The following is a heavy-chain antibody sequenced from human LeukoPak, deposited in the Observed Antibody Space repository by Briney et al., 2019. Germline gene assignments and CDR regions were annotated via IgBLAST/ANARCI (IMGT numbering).Heavy chain of an antibody. D-gene: IGHD3-10*01. CDR3: ARDRGYAMDV. V-gene: IGHV3-74*01. CDR2: INTDGSST. J-gene: IGHJ6*02. CDR1: GFIFSTYW. Sequence: GGSLRLSCAASGFIFSTYWMHWVRQVPGMGLVWVSRINTDGSSTSYADSVKGRFTISRDNAKNTLHLQMNSLRAEDTAVYYCARDRGYAMDVWGQGTAVTVSS.